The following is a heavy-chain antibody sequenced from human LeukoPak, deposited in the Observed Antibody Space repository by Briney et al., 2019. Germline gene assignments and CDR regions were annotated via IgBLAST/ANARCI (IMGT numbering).Heavy chain of an antibody. D-gene: IGHD6-13*01. V-gene: IGHV4-34*01. Sequence: KPSETLSLTCAVYGGSFSGYYWNWIRQPPGKGLEWIGEINHSGSTNYNPSLKSRVTISVDTSKNQFSLKLSSVTAADTAVYYCAIVWRRSSRSWSYWFDPWGQGTLVTVSS. CDR1: GGSFSGYY. CDR3: AIVWRRSSRSWSYWFDP. CDR2: INHSGST. J-gene: IGHJ5*02.